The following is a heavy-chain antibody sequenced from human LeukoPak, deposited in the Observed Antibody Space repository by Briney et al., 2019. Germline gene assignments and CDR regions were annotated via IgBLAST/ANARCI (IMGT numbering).Heavy chain of an antibody. CDR1: GFTFSNAW. CDR3: AKGGGLSSPIAN. V-gene: IGHV3-23*01. CDR2: ISGSGGST. J-gene: IGHJ4*02. D-gene: IGHD1-26*01. Sequence: GGSLRLSCAASGFTFSNAWMSWVRQAPGKGLEWVSAISGSGGSTYYADSVKGRFTISRDNSKNTLYLQMNSLRAEGTAVYYCAKGGGLSSPIANWGQGTLVTVSS.